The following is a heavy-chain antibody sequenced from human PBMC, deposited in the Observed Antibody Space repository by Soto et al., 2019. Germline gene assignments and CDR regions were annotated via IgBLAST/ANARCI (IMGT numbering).Heavy chain of an antibody. D-gene: IGHD2-2*03. CDR3: AREGPMLGYCLSSSCQAKSFVA. J-gene: IGHJ5*01. V-gene: IGHV1-69*13. CDR2: IIPIFGTA. Sequence: SVKVSCKASGGTFSSYAISWVRQAPGQGLEWMGGIIPIFGTANYAQKFQGRATITADESTSTAYMELSSLRSEDTAVYYCAREGPMLGYCLSSSCQAKSFVACSDGTLVNV. CDR1: GGTFSSYA.